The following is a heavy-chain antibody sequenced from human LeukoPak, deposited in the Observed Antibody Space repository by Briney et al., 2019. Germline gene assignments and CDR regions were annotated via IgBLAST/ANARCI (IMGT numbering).Heavy chain of an antibody. D-gene: IGHD7-27*01. Sequence: QPGGSLRLSCAASGFTFSSYAMSWVRQAPGKVLEWVSAISGSGGSTYYVDSVKGRFTISRDNSKNTLYLQMNSLRAEDTAVYYCAIYNWGSRFDYWGQGTLVTVSS. CDR1: GFTFSSYA. CDR2: ISGSGGST. J-gene: IGHJ4*02. V-gene: IGHV3-23*01. CDR3: AIYNWGSRFDY.